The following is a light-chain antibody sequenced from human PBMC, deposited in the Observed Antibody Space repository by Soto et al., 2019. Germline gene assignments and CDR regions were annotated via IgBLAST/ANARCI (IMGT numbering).Light chain of an antibody. CDR1: QSVSSSY. CDR3: QQFGTSPKT. V-gene: IGKV3-20*01. CDR2: GAS. Sequence: EIVLTQSPGTLSLSPGERATLSCRASQSVSSSYVAWYQQKPGQAPRLLIYGASSRTTGSPDRFSGSGSGTDFTLTISRLEPEDFAVYYCQQFGTSPKTFGQGTKVEIK. J-gene: IGKJ1*01.